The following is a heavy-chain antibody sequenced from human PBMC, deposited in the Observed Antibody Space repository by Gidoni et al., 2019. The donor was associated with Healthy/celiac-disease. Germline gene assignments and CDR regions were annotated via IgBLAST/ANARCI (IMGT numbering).Heavy chain of an antibody. V-gene: IGHV3-48*01. Sequence: EVQLVESGGGLVQPGGSLRLSCAASGFTFSSYSMNWVRQAPGKGLGWVSYISSSSSTIYYADSVKGRFTISRDNAKNSLYLQMNSLRAEDTAVYYCARYGYYGSGQYFDYWGQGTLVTVSS. D-gene: IGHD3-10*01. CDR3: ARYGYYGSGQYFDY. CDR1: GFTFSSYS. CDR2: ISSSSSTI. J-gene: IGHJ4*02.